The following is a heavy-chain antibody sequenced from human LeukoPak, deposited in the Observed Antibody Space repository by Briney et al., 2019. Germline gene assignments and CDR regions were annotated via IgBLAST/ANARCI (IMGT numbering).Heavy chain of an antibody. D-gene: IGHD3-10*01. CDR1: GGSISSGGYY. CDR2: IYYSGST. V-gene: IGHV4-31*03. Sequence: SQTLSLTCTVSGGSISSGGYYWSWIRQHPGKGLEWIGYIYYSGSTYYNPSLKSRVTISVDTSKNQLSLKLSSVTAADTAVYYCARVYADYYGSGSYYDYWGQGTLVTVSP. CDR3: ARVYADYYGSGSYYDY. J-gene: IGHJ4*02.